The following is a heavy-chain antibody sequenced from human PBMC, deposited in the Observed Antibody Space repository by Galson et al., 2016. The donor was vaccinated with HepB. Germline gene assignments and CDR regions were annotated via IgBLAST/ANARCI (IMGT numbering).Heavy chain of an antibody. Sequence: SLRLSCAASGFTFSYFGINWVRQAPGKGLEWIVGIQYDGSKEYYADSVKGRFTVSRDNSKNVVYLQMNSLRAEDTAVYFCARDFLPHPTFDFRGQGTLVTVSS. CDR3: ARDFLPHPTFDF. CDR2: IQYDGSKE. V-gene: IGHV3-33*05. J-gene: IGHJ4*02. CDR1: GFTFSYFG.